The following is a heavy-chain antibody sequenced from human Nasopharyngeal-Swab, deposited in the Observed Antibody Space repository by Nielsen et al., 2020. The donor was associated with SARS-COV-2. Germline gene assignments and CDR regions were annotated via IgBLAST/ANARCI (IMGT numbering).Heavy chain of an antibody. D-gene: IGHD5-12*01. Sequence: GGSLRLSCAASGFTFSSYWMSWVRQAPGKGLEWVANIKQDGSEKYYVDSVKGRFTISRDNAKNSPYLQMNSLRAEDTAVYYCARDKDSGYELTPPLYWGQGTPVTVSS. J-gene: IGHJ4*02. V-gene: IGHV3-7*01. CDR1: GFTFSSYW. CDR2: IKQDGSEK. CDR3: ARDKDSGYELTPPLY.